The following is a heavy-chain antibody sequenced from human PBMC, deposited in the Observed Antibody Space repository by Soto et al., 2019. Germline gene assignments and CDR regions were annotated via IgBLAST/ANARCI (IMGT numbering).Heavy chain of an antibody. CDR2: IYYSGST. CDR3: AAGLVVPAAIQGLFDY. V-gene: IGHV4-39*01. J-gene: IGHJ4*02. CDR1: GGSISSSSYY. Sequence: SETLSLTGTVSGGSISSSSYYWGWIRQPPGKGLEWIGSIYYSGSTYYNPSLKSRVTISVDTSKNQFSLKLGSVTAADTAVYYCAAGLVVPAAIQGLFDYWGQGTLVTVSS. D-gene: IGHD2-2*02.